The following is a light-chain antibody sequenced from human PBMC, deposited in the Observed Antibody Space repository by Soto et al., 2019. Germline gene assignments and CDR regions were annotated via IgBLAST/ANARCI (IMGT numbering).Light chain of an antibody. V-gene: IGKV3-15*01. CDR2: GKS. J-gene: IGKJ2*01. CDR1: QSVSTK. Sequence: EIVMTQSPVTLSASPGERATLSCRASQSVSTKLDWYLQKPGQAPRLLIYGKSTRATGIPARFSGSGSGTEFTLGISSLQSEDFAVYYCQQYNNWPQTLGQGTKLEIK. CDR3: QQYNNWPQT.